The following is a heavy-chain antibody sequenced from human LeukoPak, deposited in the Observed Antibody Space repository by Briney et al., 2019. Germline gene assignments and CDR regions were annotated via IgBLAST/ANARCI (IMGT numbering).Heavy chain of an antibody. CDR3: ASPRTPNMGNGGAIDY. J-gene: IGHJ4*02. D-gene: IGHD4-23*01. CDR1: GGSISSGDYY. Sequence: SQTLSLTCTVSGGSISSGDYYWSWIRQPPGKGLEWIGYIYYSGSTYYNPSLKSRVTISVDTSKNQFSPKLSSVTAADTAVYYCASPRTPNMGNGGAIDYWGQGTLVTVSS. V-gene: IGHV4-30-4*01. CDR2: IYYSGST.